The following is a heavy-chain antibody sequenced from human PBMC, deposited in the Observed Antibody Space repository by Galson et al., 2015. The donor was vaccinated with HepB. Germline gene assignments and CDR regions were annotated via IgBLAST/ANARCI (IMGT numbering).Heavy chain of an antibody. CDR3: ARVFGGNSLAADWYFDL. Sequence: SLRLSCAASGFTFSSYDMHWVRQATGKGLEWVSAIGTAGDPYYPGSVKGRFTISRENAKNSLYLQMNSLRAGDTAVYYCARVFGGNSLAADWYFDLWGRGTLVTVSS. CDR1: GFTFSSYD. D-gene: IGHD4-23*01. J-gene: IGHJ2*01. V-gene: IGHV3-13*05. CDR2: IGTAGDP.